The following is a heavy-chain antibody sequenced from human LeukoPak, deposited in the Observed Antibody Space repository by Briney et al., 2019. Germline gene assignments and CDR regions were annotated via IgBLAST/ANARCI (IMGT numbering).Heavy chain of an antibody. J-gene: IGHJ4*02. CDR1: GASISSSSYY. Sequence: PSETLSLTCAVSGASISSSSYYWGWIRQPPGKGLEWIGSIYYSGSTYYNPSLKSRVTISADTSKNQFSLKPSSVTAADTAVYYCARLWRAAIDYGGQGTLVTVSS. V-gene: IGHV4-39*01. D-gene: IGHD1-1*01. CDR3: ARLWRAAIDY. CDR2: IYYSGST.